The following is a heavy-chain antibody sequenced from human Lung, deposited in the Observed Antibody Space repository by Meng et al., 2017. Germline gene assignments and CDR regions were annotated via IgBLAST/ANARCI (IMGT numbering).Heavy chain of an antibody. CDR2: INTNNWKP. Sequence: QVQLVQSGSELKNPGASVKVSCKAFGYSFTSYAMNWVRQAPGQGLEWIGWINTNNWKPTYDQGFTGRFVFSLDTSVSTAYMQISSLKAEDTAVYYCARGVVGATSGDYWGQGTLVTVSS. D-gene: IGHD1-26*01. V-gene: IGHV7-4-1*02. CDR3: ARGVVGATSGDY. J-gene: IGHJ4*02. CDR1: GYSFTSYA.